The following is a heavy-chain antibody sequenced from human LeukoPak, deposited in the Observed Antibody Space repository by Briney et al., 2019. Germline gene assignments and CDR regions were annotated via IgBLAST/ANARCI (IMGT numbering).Heavy chain of an antibody. CDR1: GFTFSSYW. D-gene: IGHD3-10*01. V-gene: IGHV3-74*01. CDR2: INSDGSST. CDR3: AKVTQLLWFGELLNYFDY. Sequence: PGGSLRLSCAASGFTFSSYWMHWVRQAPGKGLVWVSRINSDGSSTSYADSVKGRFTISRDNAKNTLYLQMNSLRAEDTAVYYCAKVTQLLWFGELLNYFDYWGQGTLVTVSS. J-gene: IGHJ4*02.